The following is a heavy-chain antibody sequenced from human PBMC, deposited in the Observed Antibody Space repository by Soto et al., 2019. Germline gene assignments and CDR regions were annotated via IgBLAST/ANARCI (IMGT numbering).Heavy chain of an antibody. CDR2: IYSSGST. J-gene: IGHJ5*02. D-gene: IGHD3-3*01. V-gene: IGHV4-59*01. CDR3: ARVGITIFGVVSTLFDP. Sequence: KGLERIGYIYSSGSTNYNPSLKSRVTISVDTSKNQFSLKLSSVTAADTAVYYCARVGITIFGVVSTLFDPWGKGTFDIGSS.